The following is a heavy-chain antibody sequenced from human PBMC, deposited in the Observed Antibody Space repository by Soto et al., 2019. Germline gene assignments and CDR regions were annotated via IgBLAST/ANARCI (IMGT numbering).Heavy chain of an antibody. D-gene: IGHD5-12*01. V-gene: IGHV1-69*06. CDR3: ARDSPSAWSWYSGYDGYYYYGMDV. CDR2: IIPIFGTA. J-gene: IGHJ6*02. Sequence: SVKVSCKASGGTVSSYAISWVRQAPGQGLEWMGGIIPIFGTANYAQTFQGRVTITADKSTSTAYMELSSLRSEDTAVYYCARDSPSAWSWYSGYDGYYYYGMDVWGQGTTVTVSS. CDR1: GGTVSSYA.